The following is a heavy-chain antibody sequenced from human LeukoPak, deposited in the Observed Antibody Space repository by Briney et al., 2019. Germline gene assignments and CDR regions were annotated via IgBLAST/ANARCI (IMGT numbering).Heavy chain of an antibody. CDR3: ARHTGYSISSFFDY. J-gene: IGHJ4*02. CDR2: IYYSGST. Sequence: PSETPSLTCTVSGGSISSSSYYWGWIRQPPGKGLEWIGSIYYSGSTYYNPSLKSRVTISVDTSKNQFSLKLSSVTAADTAVYYCARHTGYSISSFFDYWGQGTLVTVSS. D-gene: IGHD6-6*01. CDR1: GGSISSSSYY. V-gene: IGHV4-39*01.